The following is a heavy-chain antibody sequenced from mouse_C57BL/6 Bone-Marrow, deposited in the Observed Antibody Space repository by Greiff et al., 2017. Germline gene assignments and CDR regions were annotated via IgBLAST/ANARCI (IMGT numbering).Heavy chain of an antibody. CDR1: GYTFTSYW. D-gene: IGHD2-5*01. CDR3: ARGAYSNYDAMDY. CDR2: IDPNSGGT. J-gene: IGHJ4*01. V-gene: IGHV1-72*01. Sequence: VKLVESGAELVKPGASVKLSCKASGYTFTSYWMHWVKQRPGRGLEWIGRIDPNSGGTKYNEKLKSKATLTVDKPSSTAYMQLSSLTSEDSAVYYCARGAYSNYDAMDYWGQGTSVIVSS.